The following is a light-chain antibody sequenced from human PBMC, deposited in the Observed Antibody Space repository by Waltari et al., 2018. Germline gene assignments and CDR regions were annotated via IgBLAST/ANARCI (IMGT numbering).Light chain of an antibody. Sequence: ELVLTQSPGTLSLSPGETATLSCRASQSVKSEYLTWYQQKPGQAPRLLVYGASSRATGIPDRFSGSGSGTDFTLTIRRLEPEDFAVFYCLQWGASQWTFGQGTRVEVK. CDR3: LQWGASQWT. J-gene: IGKJ1*01. CDR2: GAS. V-gene: IGKV3-20*01. CDR1: QSVKSEY.